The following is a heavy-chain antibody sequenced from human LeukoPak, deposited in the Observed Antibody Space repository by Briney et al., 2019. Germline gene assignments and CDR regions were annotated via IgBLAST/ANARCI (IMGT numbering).Heavy chain of an antibody. V-gene: IGHV3-49*03. CDR3: TRGREVGRYYYYYYYMDV. D-gene: IGHD2-2*01. CDR2: IRSKAYGGTT. J-gene: IGHJ6*03. Sequence: PGRSLRLSCTASGFTFGDYAMSWFRQAPGKGLEWVGFIRSKAYGGTTEYAASVKGRFTISRDDSKSIAYLQMNSLKTEDTAVYYCTRGREVGRYYYYYYYMDVWGKGTTVTVSS. CDR1: GFTFGDYA.